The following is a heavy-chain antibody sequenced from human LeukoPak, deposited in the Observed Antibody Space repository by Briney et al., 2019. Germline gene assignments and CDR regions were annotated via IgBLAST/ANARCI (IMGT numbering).Heavy chain of an antibody. CDR2: IRSKANSYAT. D-gene: IGHD3-10*01. CDR1: GFTFSGSA. Sequence: GGSLRLSCAASGFTFSGSAMHWVRQASGKGLEWVGRIRSKANSYATAYAASVKGRFTISRDDSKNTAYLQMNSLKTEDTAVYYCQSGTYSEVGESTPFDYWGQGTLVTVSS. J-gene: IGHJ4*02. CDR3: QSGTYSEVGESTPFDY. V-gene: IGHV3-73*01.